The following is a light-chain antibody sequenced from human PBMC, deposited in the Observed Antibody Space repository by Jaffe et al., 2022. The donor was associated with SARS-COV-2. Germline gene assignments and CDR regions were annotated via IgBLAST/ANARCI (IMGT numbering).Light chain of an antibody. CDR2: EVI. V-gene: IGLV2-18*02. Sequence: QSALTQPPSVSGSPGQSVTISCTGTSSDVASYNRVSWYQQPPGTAPKLMLYEVINRPSGVPDRFSGSKSGNTASLTISGLQAEDEADYFCTSYTSSSTLVFGGGTKLTVL. CDR3: TSYTSSSTLV. CDR1: SSDVASYNR. J-gene: IGLJ2*01.